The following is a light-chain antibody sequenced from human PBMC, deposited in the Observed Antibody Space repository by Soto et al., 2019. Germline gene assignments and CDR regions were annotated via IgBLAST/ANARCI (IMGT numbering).Light chain of an antibody. V-gene: IGKV1-9*01. CDR1: QGISSY. Sequence: DIQLTQSPSFLSASVGDRVTITCRASQGISSYLAWYQQKPGKAPKLLIYAASTLQSGVPSRFSGSGSGTEFTLTISSRQPEDFATYYCQQLNSYPSSFGQGTRLEIK. CDR3: QQLNSYPSS. CDR2: AAS. J-gene: IGKJ5*01.